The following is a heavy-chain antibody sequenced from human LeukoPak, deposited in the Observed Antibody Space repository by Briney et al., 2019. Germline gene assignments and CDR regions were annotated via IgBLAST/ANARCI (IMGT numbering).Heavy chain of an antibody. D-gene: IGHD3-9*01. CDR1: GFIFSNYA. CDR3: AKWGDYDILAGYYDSDY. CDR2: IGGRDSGT. J-gene: IGHJ4*02. Sequence: PGASLRLSCAASGFIFSNYAMSWVRQAPGKGLEWVSAIGGRDSGTYYADSVRGRFTVSRDDPKNTLYPQMNTLRAEDTAVYYCAKWGDYDILAGYYDSDYWGQGTLVTVSS. V-gene: IGHV3-23*01.